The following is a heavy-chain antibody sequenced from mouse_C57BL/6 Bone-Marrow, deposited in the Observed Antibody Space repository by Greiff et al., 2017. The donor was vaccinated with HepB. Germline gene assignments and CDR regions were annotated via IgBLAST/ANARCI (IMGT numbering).Heavy chain of an antibody. V-gene: IGHV5-6*02. J-gene: IGHJ3*01. CDR2: ISSGGSYT. CDR3: ASPVEGAY. Sequence: DVKLQESGGDLVKPGGSLKLSCAASGFTFSSYGMSWVRQTPDKRLEWVATISSGGSYTYYPDSVKGRFTISRDNAKNTLYLQMSSLKSEDTAMYYCASPVEGAYWGQGTLVTVSA. D-gene: IGHD1-1*01. CDR1: GFTFSSYG.